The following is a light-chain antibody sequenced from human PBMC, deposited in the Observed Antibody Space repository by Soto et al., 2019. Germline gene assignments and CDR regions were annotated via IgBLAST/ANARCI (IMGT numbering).Light chain of an antibody. CDR3: HQNNEWPLVT. Sequence: EIVMTQSPATLYVSPGERATLSCRASQSVSSNLAWKQHNPGQAYMLLIFGASTRATGTPSRFSSSGSGKEFTLTISSLQSEDFAFYYCHQNNEWPLVTFGGGTKVDIK. CDR2: GAS. CDR1: QSVSSN. V-gene: IGKV3-15*01. J-gene: IGKJ4*01.